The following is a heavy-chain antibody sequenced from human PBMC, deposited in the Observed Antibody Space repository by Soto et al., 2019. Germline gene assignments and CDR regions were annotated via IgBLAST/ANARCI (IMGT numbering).Heavy chain of an antibody. CDR1: GLSLSTRGVG. V-gene: IGHV2-5*02. D-gene: IGHD3-16*02. CDR2: IYWVDDE. J-gene: IGHJ4*02. CDR3: AHRPWGYSYHFDY. Sequence: QITLKESDPTLVKPTQTLTLTCTFSGLSLSTRGVGVGWIRQPPGKALERIALIYWVDDEGYSPSLKSRRTMPKDTSKNQVFLTMTNMDPVDTATYDCAHRPWGYSYHFDYWGQGTRVTVSP.